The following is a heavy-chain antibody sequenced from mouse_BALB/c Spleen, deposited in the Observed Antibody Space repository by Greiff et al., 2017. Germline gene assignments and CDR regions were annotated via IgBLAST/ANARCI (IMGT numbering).Heavy chain of an antibody. D-gene: IGHD1-1*01. CDR2: ISNLAYSI. V-gene: IGHV5-15*02. CDR1: GFTFSDYG. Sequence: DVHLVESGGGLVQPGGSRKLSCAASGFTFSDYGMAWVRQAPGKGPEWVAFISNLAYSIYYADTVTGRFTISRENAKNTLYLEMSSLRSEDTAMYYCARGDYGSAMDYWGQGTSVTVSS. J-gene: IGHJ4*01. CDR3: ARGDYGSAMDY.